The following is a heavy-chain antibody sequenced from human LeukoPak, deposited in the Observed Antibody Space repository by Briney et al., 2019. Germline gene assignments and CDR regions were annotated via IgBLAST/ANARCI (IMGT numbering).Heavy chain of an antibody. D-gene: IGHD3-22*01. CDR2: ISGSGGST. CDR1: GFTFSSYA. J-gene: IGHJ2*01. V-gene: IGHV3-23*01. CDR3: ARDRYDSSGYSLYWYFDL. Sequence: GGSLRLSCAASGFTFSSYAMSWVRQAPGKGLEWVSAISGSGGSTHYADSVKGRFTISRDNSKNTLYLQMNTLKTEDTAVYYCARDRYDSSGYSLYWYFDLWGRGTLVTVSS.